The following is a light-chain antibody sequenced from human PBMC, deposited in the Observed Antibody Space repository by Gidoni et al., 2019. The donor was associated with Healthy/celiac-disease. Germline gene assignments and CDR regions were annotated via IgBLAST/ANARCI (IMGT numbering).Light chain of an antibody. Sequence: ETVLTQSPGTLSLSPWERATLSCSASQSVSSSYLAWYQQKPGQAPRLLIYGASSRATGIPDRFSGSGSGTDFTLTISRLEPEDFAVYYCQQYGSSPPTHKFGQGTKVEIK. V-gene: IGKV3-20*01. CDR2: GAS. J-gene: IGKJ1*01. CDR1: QSVSSSY. CDR3: QQYGSSPPTHK.